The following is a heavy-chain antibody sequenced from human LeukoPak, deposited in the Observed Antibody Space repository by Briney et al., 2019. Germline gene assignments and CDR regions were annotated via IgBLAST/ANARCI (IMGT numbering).Heavy chain of an antibody. J-gene: IGHJ4*02. V-gene: IGHV4-59*02. CDR2: VYYSGST. Sequence: SETLSLTCVVSGGSVSGYYWGWIRQPPGRGLEWIGYVYYSGSTNYNPSFKSRITISVDTSRNQFSLQLSSVTAADTAVYYCARDMGAPDYGSYSVDYWGQGTLVTVSS. CDR1: GGSVSGYY. CDR3: ARDMGAPDYGSYSVDY. D-gene: IGHD4-23*01.